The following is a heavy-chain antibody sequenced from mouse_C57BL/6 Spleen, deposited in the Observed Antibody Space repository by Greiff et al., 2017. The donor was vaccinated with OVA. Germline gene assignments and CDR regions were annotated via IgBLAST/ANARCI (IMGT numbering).Heavy chain of an antibody. CDR1: GYAFSSSW. V-gene: IGHV1-82*01. CDR3: ARDIYDGYYYAMDY. Sequence: QVQLKESGPELVKPGASVKISCKASGYAFSSSWMNWVKQRPGKGLEWIGRIYPGDGDTNYNGKFKGKATLTADKSSSTAYMQLSSLTSEDSAVYFCARDIYDGYYYAMDYWGQGTSVTVSS. J-gene: IGHJ4*01. CDR2: IYPGDGDT. D-gene: IGHD2-3*01.